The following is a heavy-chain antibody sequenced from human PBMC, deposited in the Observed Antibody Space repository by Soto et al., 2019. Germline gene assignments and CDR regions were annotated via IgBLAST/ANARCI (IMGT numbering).Heavy chain of an antibody. Sequence: QVQLVQSGTDVKKPGASVKLSCKAAGYTFTSNAIHWVRQAPGQRLEWMGWINPANDETRFSEKFQDRVTITKDTFATXXXXXXXXXXXXXXXXXXXXXXXXXXRCHAAXXTFDYWGQGTLLIVSS. CDR2: INPANDET. CDR1: GYTFTSNA. CDR3: XXXXXXXRCHAAXXTFDY. V-gene: IGHV1-3*01. D-gene: IGHD2-2*01. J-gene: IGHJ4*02.